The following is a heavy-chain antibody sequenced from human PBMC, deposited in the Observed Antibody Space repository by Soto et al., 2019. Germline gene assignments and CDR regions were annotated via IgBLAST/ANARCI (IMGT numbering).Heavy chain of an antibody. CDR3: AKQTKLRGAMLTNINLEFWGQGPPVNVYYG. Sequence: ASVXVSFKISLHTLTELSIHCFLQAPGKGLDWMGGFDPEGGEAIYAQKWHGRVTVTEDTVTDTAYMELSGLNSDDTAVYYCAKQTKLRGAMLTNINLEFWGQGPPVNVYYG. D-gene: IGHD3-16*01. J-gene: IGHJ6*01. CDR1: LHTLTELS. V-gene: IGHV1-24*01. CDR2: FDPEGGEA.